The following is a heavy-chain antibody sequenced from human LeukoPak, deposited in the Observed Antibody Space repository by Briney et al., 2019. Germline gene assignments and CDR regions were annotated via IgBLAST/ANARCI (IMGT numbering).Heavy chain of an antibody. D-gene: IGHD3-10*01. CDR2: INTDGSIT. V-gene: IGHV3-74*01. CDR1: GFTFSDYW. CDR3: ARDRGPRTGFMVREAYDY. J-gene: IGHJ4*02. Sequence: GGSLRLSCAASGFTFSDYWIHWVRQAPGKGLVWVSRINTDGSITNYADSVEGRFSISRDNAKNTLYLQMSSLRAEDTAVYYCARDRGPRTGFMVREAYDYWGQGTLVTVSS.